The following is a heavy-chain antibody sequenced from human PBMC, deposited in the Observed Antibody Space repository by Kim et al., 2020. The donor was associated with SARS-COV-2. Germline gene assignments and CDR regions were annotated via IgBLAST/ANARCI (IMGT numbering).Heavy chain of an antibody. CDR3: AKLSIVVSSFDY. D-gene: IGHD3-22*01. Sequence: YADSVKGRFTISRDNSKNTLYLQMNSLRAEDTAVYYCAKLSIVVSSFDYWGQGTLVTVSS. V-gene: IGHV3-23*01. J-gene: IGHJ4*02.